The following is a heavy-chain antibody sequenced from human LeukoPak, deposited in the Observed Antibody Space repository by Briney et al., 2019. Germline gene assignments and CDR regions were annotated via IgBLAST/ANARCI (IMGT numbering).Heavy chain of an antibody. CDR1: GFVVSNYY. CDR3: WTGYSSGWYFYFDY. Sequence: PGGSLRLSCAASGFVVSNYYMTWIRQAPGKGLEWVSLIYSGGSKYYADSVKGRFTISRDNSKNTLYLQMNSLRAEDTAVYYCWTGYSSGWYFYFDYWGQGTLVTVSS. J-gene: IGHJ4*02. D-gene: IGHD6-19*01. CDR2: IYSGGSK. V-gene: IGHV3-53*01.